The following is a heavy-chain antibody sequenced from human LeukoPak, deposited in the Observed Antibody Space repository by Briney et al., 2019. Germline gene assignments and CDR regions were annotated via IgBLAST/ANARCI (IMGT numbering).Heavy chain of an antibody. J-gene: IGHJ4*02. V-gene: IGHV3-23*01. CDR2: IRADAVTT. CDR3: ARDKSGYSLFDY. Sequence: PGGTLRLSCATSGFIFSHHGMNWVRQAPGKGLEWVSGIRADAVTTYYADSVKGRFIISRDNSKNTVYLQMNSLSAEDTAVYYCARDKSGYSLFDYWGQGTLVTVSS. D-gene: IGHD4-23*01. CDR1: GFIFSHHG.